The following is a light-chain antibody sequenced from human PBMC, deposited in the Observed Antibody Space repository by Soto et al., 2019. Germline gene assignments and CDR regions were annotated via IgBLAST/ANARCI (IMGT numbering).Light chain of an antibody. V-gene: IGLV1-40*01. Sequence: SVLTQPPSVSGAPGQRVTISCTESSSNIGAGYDVHWYQQLPGTAPKLLIYANSNRPSGVPDRFSGSKSGTSASLAITGLQAEDEADYYCQSYDSSLSAWVFSGGTKLTVL. CDR3: QSYDSSLSAWV. CDR2: ANS. CDR1: SSNIGAGYD. J-gene: IGLJ3*02.